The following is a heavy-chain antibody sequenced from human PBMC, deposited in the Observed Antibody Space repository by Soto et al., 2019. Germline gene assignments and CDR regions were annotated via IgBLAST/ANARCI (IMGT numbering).Heavy chain of an antibody. Sequence: HPGGSLRLSCIASGLPHSLFAMMWIRQAPGKGLECVSGIYGSGRGIQYADSVKGRFTISRDNSKNTVYLEMTDLRADDTAIYYCAKDAVYNDGLWLMDLWGQGTQVTVSS. CDR3: AKDAVYNDGLWLMDL. CDR1: GLPHSLFA. V-gene: IGHV3-23*05. CDR2: IYGSGRGI. D-gene: IGHD3-10*01. J-gene: IGHJ4*02.